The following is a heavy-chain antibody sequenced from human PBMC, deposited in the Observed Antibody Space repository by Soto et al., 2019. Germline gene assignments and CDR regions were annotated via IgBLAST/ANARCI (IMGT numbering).Heavy chain of an antibody. D-gene: IGHD2-21*01. Sequence: QVQLVESGGGVVQPGRSLRLSCAASGFTVSSYGMHWVRQATGKGLEWVAVISRDGGTKDYADSVKGRFTISKDNSRNTLFLEMNSLRGDDMAVYYCSGEVASGYWGQGTLVTLSS. CDR3: SGEVASGY. CDR2: ISRDGGTK. J-gene: IGHJ1*01. CDR1: GFTVSSYG. V-gene: IGHV3-30*03.